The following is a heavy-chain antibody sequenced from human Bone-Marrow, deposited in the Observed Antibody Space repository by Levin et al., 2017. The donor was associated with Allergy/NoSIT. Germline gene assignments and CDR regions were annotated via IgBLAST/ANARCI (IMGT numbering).Heavy chain of an antibody. D-gene: IGHD3-22*01. CDR2: ISGYNGDT. CDR1: GYSFKAYG. J-gene: IGHJ3*01. CDR3: VRDAFYYYDSSGYSPDTFDF. Sequence: GGSLRLSCQASGYSFKAYGFSWVRQAPGQGLEWMGWISGYNGDTKDAQKFQGRLTMTIDASTNTGYMDLRSLRSDDTAVYYCVRDAFYYYDSSGYSPDTFDFWGQGTMVTVSS. V-gene: IGHV1-18*01.